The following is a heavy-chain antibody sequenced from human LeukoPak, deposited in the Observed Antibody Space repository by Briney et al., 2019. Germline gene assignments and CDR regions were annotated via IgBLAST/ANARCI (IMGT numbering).Heavy chain of an antibody. Sequence: PSETLSLTCAVYGGSFSGYYWSWIRQPPGQGVEWIGEINHSGSTNYNPSLKSRVTISVDTSKNQFSLKLSSVAAADTAVYYCARGGVATIDCWGQETLVTVSS. CDR1: GGSFSGYY. V-gene: IGHV4-34*01. CDR2: INHSGST. CDR3: ARGGVATIDC. J-gene: IGHJ4*02. D-gene: IGHD5-24*01.